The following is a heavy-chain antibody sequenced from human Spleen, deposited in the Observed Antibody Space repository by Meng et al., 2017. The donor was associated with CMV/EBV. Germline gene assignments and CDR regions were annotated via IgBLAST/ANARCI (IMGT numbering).Heavy chain of an antibody. CDR1: RFTFSSYA. CDR3: AKERYGSGGYYYEN. J-gene: IGHJ4*02. V-gene: IGHV3-23*01. D-gene: IGHD3-22*01. CDR2: ISGSGDST. Sequence: GESLKISCAASRFTFSSYAMSWVRQAPRKGPEWISVISGSGDSTYYADSVKGRFTISRDNSKNTLYLQMNSLRVEDTAVYYCAKERYGSGGYYYENWGQGTLVTVSS.